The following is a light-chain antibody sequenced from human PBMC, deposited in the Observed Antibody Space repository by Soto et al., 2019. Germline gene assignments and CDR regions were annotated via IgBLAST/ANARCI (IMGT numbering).Light chain of an antibody. V-gene: IGLV2-14*03. J-gene: IGLJ1*01. CDR2: EVR. CDR1: SSDVGAYDF. CDR3: SSYTTRSTRV. Sequence: QSVLTQPASVSGSPGQSITISCTGTSSDVGAYDFVSWNQQHPDKATKLMIYEVRYRPSGVSNSFSGSKSVNTATLTISGLQAEDEADYYCSSYTTRSTRVFGTGTKVTVL.